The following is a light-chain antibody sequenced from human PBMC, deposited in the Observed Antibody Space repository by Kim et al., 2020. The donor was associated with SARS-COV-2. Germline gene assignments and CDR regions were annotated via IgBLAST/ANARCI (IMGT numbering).Light chain of an antibody. Sequence: NFMLTQPHSVSESPGKTVTISCTRSSGSIASNYVQWYQQRPGSAPTTVIYEDNQRPSGVPDRFSGSIDSSSNSASLTISELKTEDEADYCCQSYDSSNWVFGGGTQLTV. V-gene: IGLV6-57*04. CDR1: SGSIASNY. CDR2: EDN. CDR3: QSYDSSNWV. J-gene: IGLJ3*02.